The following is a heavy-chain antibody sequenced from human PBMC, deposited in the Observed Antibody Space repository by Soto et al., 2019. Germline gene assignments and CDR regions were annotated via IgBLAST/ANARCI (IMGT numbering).Heavy chain of an antibody. CDR2: IIPIFGTA. Sequence: SVKVSCKASGGTFSSYAISWVRQAPGQGLEWMGGIIPIFGTANYAQKFQGRVTITADESTSTAYMELSSLRSEDTAVYYCARQLAGNYYDSSGYYYPWGQGTLVTVPS. J-gene: IGHJ5*02. CDR3: ARQLAGNYYDSSGYYYP. V-gene: IGHV1-69*13. D-gene: IGHD3-22*01. CDR1: GGTFSSYA.